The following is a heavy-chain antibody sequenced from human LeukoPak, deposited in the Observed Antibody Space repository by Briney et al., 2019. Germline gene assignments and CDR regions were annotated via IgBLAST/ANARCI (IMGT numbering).Heavy chain of an antibody. J-gene: IGHJ4*02. Sequence: SETLSLTCTVSGGSISSYYWSWIRQPPGKGLEWIGYIYTSGSTNYNPSLKSRVTMSLDTSKNQFSLKLTSVTAADTAIFYCARLRPLLDQLLYFAFDFWGQGTLVTVSS. V-gene: IGHV4-4*09. CDR3: ARLRPLLDQLLYFAFDF. D-gene: IGHD4-23*01. CDR1: GGSISSYY. CDR2: IYTSGST.